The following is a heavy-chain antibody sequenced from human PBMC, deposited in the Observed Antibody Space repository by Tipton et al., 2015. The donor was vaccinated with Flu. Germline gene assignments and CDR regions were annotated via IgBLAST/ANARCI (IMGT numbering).Heavy chain of an antibody. CDR1: GFTVSDNY. CDR3: ARQVASATDWFDP. J-gene: IGHJ5*02. D-gene: IGHD2-15*01. CDR2: IYTGGIT. Sequence: SLRLSCAASGFTVSDNYMSWVRQAPGKGLEWVSVIYTGGITYTADSVKGRFSISRDNSKNTLYLQMNSLRVEDTAVYYCARQVASATDWFDPWGQGTLVTVSS. V-gene: IGHV3-66*04.